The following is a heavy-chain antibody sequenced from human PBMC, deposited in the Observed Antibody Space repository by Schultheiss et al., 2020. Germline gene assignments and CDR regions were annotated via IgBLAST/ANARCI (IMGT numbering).Heavy chain of an antibody. V-gene: IGHV4-34*01. CDR3: ARGEITIFGVVINYFDY. CDR2: INHSGST. CDR1: GGSFSGYY. J-gene: IGHJ4*02. Sequence: SETLSLTCAVYGGSFSGYYWSWIRQPPGKGLEWIGEINHSGSTNYNPSLKSRVTISVDTSKNQFSLKLSSVTAADTAVYYCARGEITIFGVVINYFDYWGQGTLVTVSS. D-gene: IGHD3-3*01.